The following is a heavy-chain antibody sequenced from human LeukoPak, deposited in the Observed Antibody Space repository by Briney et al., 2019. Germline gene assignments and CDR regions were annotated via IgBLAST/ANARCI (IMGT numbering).Heavy chain of an antibody. V-gene: IGHV3-30*04. Sequence: GGSLRLSCAASGFTLSSYAMHWVRQAPGKGLEWVAVISYDGSNKYYADSVKGRFTISRDNSKNTLYLQMNSLRAEDTAVYYCARTIAAAGTESAFDIWGQGTMVTVPS. CDR3: ARTIAAAGTESAFDI. CDR1: GFTLSSYA. J-gene: IGHJ3*02. D-gene: IGHD6-13*01. CDR2: ISYDGSNK.